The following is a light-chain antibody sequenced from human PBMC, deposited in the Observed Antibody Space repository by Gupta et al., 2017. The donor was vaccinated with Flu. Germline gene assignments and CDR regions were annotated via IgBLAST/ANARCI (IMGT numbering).Light chain of an antibody. Sequence: EIVLTQSPATLSLSPGERATLSCRASQSINNYLVWYQQRPGQAPRLLIYDASNRATGIPDRCSGRGAGTDFTLTISSLEPEDFAVYYCQQRTDWPPKVTFGQGTRLEIK. CDR1: QSINNY. CDR3: QQRTDWPPKVT. CDR2: DAS. J-gene: IGKJ5*01. V-gene: IGKV3-11*01.